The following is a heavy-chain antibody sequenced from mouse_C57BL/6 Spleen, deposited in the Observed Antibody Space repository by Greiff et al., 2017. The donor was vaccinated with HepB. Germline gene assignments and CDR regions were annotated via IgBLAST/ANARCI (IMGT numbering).Heavy chain of an antibody. CDR1: GYTFTSYG. CDR3: ARVGRITTVFDY. J-gene: IGHJ2*01. D-gene: IGHD2-4*01. CDR2: NYPRSGNT. V-gene: IGHV1-81*01. Sequence: QVQLQQSGAELARPGASVKLSCKASGYTFTSYGISWVKQRTGQGLEWIGENYPRSGNTYYNEKFEGKATLTADKSSSTAYMELRILTSEDSAVYVCARVGRITTVFDYWGQVPTLTVSS.